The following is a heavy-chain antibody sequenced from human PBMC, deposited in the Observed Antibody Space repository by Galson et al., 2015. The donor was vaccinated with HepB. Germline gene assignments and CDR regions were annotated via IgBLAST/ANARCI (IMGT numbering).Heavy chain of an antibody. CDR2: ISSSGSTT. Sequence: SLRLSCAAPGFTFSSYEMNWVRQAPGKGLEWVSYISSSGSTTYYADSVKGRFTISRDNAKNSLYLQMNSLRAEDTAVYYCARPTRKDRGPYYFDYWGQGTLVTVSS. CDR1: GFTFSSYE. CDR3: ARPTRKDRGPYYFDY. V-gene: IGHV3-48*03. D-gene: IGHD3-22*01. J-gene: IGHJ4*02.